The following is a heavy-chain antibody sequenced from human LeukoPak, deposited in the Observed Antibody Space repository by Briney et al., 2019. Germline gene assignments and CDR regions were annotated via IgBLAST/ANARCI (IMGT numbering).Heavy chain of an antibody. CDR1: GFTFSSYA. CDR2: ISGSGGSK. Sequence: GGSLRLFCAASGFTFSSYAMSGVRQAPGKGLEWVSAISGSGGSKHYADSVKGRFTISRDNSKNTLYLQMNSLRAEDTAVYYCAKNWVASSWFNWFDPWGQGTLVTVSS. V-gene: IGHV3-23*01. D-gene: IGHD6-13*01. CDR3: AKNWVASSWFNWFDP. J-gene: IGHJ5*02.